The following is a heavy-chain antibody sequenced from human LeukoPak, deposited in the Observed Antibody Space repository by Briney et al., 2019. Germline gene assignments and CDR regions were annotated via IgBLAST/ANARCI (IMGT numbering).Heavy chain of an antibody. V-gene: IGHV4-39*07. CDR1: GGSISSSSYY. J-gene: IGHJ5*02. CDR3: AREGSSGWLGTTSGWFDP. Sequence: NSSETLSLTCTVSGGSISSSSYYWGWIRQPPGKGLEWIGSIYYSGSTYYNPSLKSRVTISVDKSKNQFSLKLSSVTAADTAVYYCAREGSSGWLGTTSGWFDPWGQGTLVTVSS. CDR2: IYYSGST. D-gene: IGHD6-19*01.